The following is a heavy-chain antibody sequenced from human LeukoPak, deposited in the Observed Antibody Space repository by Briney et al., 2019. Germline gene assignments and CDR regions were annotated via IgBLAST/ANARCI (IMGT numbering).Heavy chain of an antibody. CDR2: INPSGGST. V-gene: IGHV1-46*01. D-gene: IGHD3-22*01. J-gene: IGHJ4*02. CDR3: ARDGNYDSSGYYHQLDY. CDR1: GYTFTSYY. Sequence: ASVKVSCKASGYTFTSYYMHWVRQAPGQGLEWMGIINPSGGSTGYAQKFQGRVTMTRDMSTSTVYMELSSLRSEDTAVYYCARDGNYDSSGYYHQLDYWGQGTLVTVSS.